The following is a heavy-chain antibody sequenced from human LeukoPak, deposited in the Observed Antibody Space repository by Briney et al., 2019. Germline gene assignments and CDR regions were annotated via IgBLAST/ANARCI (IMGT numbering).Heavy chain of an antibody. CDR2: ISGSGGST. D-gene: IGHD6-13*01. J-gene: IGHJ4*02. V-gene: IGHV3-23*01. CDR3: AKRGLAAALFR. Sequence: EPGGSLRLSCAASGFTFSSYAMSWVRQAPGKGLEWVSDISGSGGSTYYADSVKGRFTISRDNSKNTLYLQMNRLRAEDTAVYYCAKRGLAAALFRWGQGTLVTVSS. CDR1: GFTFSSYA.